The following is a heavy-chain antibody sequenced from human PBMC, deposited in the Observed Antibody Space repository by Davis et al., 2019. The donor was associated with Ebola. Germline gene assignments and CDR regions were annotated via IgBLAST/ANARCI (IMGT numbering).Heavy chain of an antibody. CDR3: TSSMVQGVIITKNFNY. D-gene: IGHD3-10*01. V-gene: IGHV3-73*01. CDR2: IRSKANSYAT. J-gene: IGHJ4*02. CDR1: GFTFSSYW. Sequence: GGSLRLSCAASGFTFSSYWMSWVRQASGKGLEWVGRIRSKANSYATAYAASVKGRFTISRDDSKNTAYLQMNSLKTEDTAVYYCTSSMVQGVIITKNFNYWGQGTLVTVSS.